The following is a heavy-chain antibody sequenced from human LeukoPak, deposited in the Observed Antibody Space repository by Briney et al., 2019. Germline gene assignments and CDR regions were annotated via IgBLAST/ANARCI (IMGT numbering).Heavy chain of an antibody. CDR1: GGSIRSYY. Sequence: PSETLSLTCTVSGGSIRSYYWSWIRQPPGKGLEWIAYIYYSGSPNYNPSLKSRVTISVDTSKNQFSLKLSSVTAADTAVYFCARSYSGSPVPFDYWGQGTLVTVSS. V-gene: IGHV4-59*01. J-gene: IGHJ4*02. CDR2: IYYSGSP. CDR3: ARSYSGSPVPFDY. D-gene: IGHD6-25*01.